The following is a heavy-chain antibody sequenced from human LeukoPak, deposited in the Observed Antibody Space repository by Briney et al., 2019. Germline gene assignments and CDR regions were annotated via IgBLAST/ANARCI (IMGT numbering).Heavy chain of an antibody. CDR2: IIPIFGTA. CDR3: ASRGGDYVGWFDP. Sequence: SVKVSCKASGCTFSSYAISWVRQAPGQGLEWMGGIIPIFGTANYAQKFQGRVTITADKSTSTAYMELSSLRSEDTAVYYCASRGGDYVGWFDPWGQGTLVTVSS. J-gene: IGHJ5*02. D-gene: IGHD2-21*02. V-gene: IGHV1-69*06. CDR1: GCTFSSYA.